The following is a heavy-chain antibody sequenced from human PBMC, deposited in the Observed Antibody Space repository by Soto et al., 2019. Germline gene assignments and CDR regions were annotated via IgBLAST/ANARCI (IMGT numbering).Heavy chain of an antibody. CDR2: VDPEDGET. CDR3: STVERWLQLKSLTEFDP. D-gene: IGHD5-12*01. V-gene: IGHV1-69-2*01. Sequence: EVQLVQSGAEVKKPGATVKISCKVSGYTFTDYYMHWVQQAPGKGLEWMGLVDPEDGETIYAEKFQGRVTITADTSTDTAYMELSSLRSEDTAVYYCSTVERWLQLKSLTEFDPWGQGTLVTVSS. CDR1: GYTFTDYY. J-gene: IGHJ5*02.